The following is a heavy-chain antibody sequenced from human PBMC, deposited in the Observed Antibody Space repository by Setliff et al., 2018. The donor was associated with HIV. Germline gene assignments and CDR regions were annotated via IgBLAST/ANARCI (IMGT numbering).Heavy chain of an antibody. CDR1: GGSFSSYA. Sequence: SVKVSCKASGGSFSSYAISWVRQAPGQGLEWMGRIIPIFGSANYAKNFQGRVTINADKSTSTAYMELRSLRSEDTAVYYCARGYCTNAVCSDAFDIWGQGTMVTVSS. D-gene: IGHD2-8*01. CDR3: ARGYCTNAVCSDAFDI. CDR2: IIPIFGSA. J-gene: IGHJ3*02. V-gene: IGHV1-69*06.